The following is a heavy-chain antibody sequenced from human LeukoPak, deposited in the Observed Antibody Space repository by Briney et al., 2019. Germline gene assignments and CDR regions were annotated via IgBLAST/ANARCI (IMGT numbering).Heavy chain of an antibody. V-gene: IGHV4-59*01. CDR3: ARGSHSSGYYSYTYYFDY. J-gene: IGHJ4*02. D-gene: IGHD3-22*01. CDR1: GGSISSYY. Sequence: PSETLSLTCTVSGGSISSYYWSWIRQPPGKGLEWIGYIYYSGSTNYNPSLKSRVTISVDTSKNQFSLKLSSVTAADTAVYYCARGSHSSGYYSYTYYFDYWGQGTLVTVSS. CDR2: IYYSGST.